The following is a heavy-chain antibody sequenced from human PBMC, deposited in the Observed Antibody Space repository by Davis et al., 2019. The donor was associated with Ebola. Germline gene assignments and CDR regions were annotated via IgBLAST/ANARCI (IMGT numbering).Heavy chain of an antibody. CDR2: IYYSGST. CDR1: GGSFSGYY. V-gene: IGHV4-59*01. J-gene: IGHJ6*02. CDR3: ARVDYYYYGMDV. Sequence: ESLKISCAVYGGSFSGYYWSWIRQPPGKGLEWIGYIYYSGSTNYNPSLKSRVTISVDTSKNQFSLKLSSVTAADTAVYYCARVDYYYYGMDVWGQGTTVTVSS.